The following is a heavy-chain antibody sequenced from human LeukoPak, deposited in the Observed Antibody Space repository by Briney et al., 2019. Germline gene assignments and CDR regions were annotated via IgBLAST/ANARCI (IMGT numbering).Heavy chain of an antibody. CDR2: TSSSGSSR. CDR3: ARQYDFWSGYYGAFDI. J-gene: IGHJ3*02. V-gene: IGHV3-11*01. D-gene: IGHD3-3*01. Sequence: GGSLRLSCAVSGFSFSDYYMSWIRQAPGKGLEWVSYTSSSGSSRYYADSVKGRFTISRDNAKNSLYLQMNSLRAEDTALYYCARQYDFWSGYYGAFDIWGQGTMVTVSS. CDR1: GFSFSDYY.